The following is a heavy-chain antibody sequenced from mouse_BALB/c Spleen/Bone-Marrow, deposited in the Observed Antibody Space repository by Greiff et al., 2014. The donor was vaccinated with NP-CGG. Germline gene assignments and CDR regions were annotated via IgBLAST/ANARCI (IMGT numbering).Heavy chain of an antibody. CDR3: AREGVDYFDY. Sequence: EVQLQQSGPELVKPGASVKMSCKASGYTFTSYVMHWVKQKPGQGLEWIGYINPYNDGTKYNEKFKGKATLTSDKSSSTAYMEXXXXTSEDSAVYYCAREGVDYFDYWGQGTTLTVSS. CDR2: INPYNDGT. J-gene: IGHJ2*01. V-gene: IGHV1-14*01. CDR1: GYTFTSYV.